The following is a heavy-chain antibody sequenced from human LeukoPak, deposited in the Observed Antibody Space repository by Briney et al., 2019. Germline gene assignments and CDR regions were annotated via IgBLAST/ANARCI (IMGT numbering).Heavy chain of an antibody. Sequence: SETLSLTCAVYGGSFTNYYWSWIRQPPGKGLEWIGEINDSGTTDYNPSLKSRVTISVDTSKNQFSLKLSSVTAADTAVYYCARAPDYYYGMDVWGQGTTVTASS. J-gene: IGHJ6*02. CDR1: GGSFTNYY. CDR3: ARAPDYYYGMDV. CDR2: INDSGTT. V-gene: IGHV4-34*09.